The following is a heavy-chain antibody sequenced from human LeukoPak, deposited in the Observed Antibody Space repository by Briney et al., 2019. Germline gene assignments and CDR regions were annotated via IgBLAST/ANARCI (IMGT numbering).Heavy chain of an antibody. CDR1: GFTFSSSP. CDR3: ARSGDY. CDR2: ISSSSTI. J-gene: IGHJ4*02. Sequence: GGSLRLSCAASGFTFSSSPMNWVRQAPGKGLEWVSYISSSSTIYYADSVKGRFTISRDNAKNSPYLQMNSLRVEDTAVYYCARSGDYWDQGTLVTVSS. V-gene: IGHV3-48*01.